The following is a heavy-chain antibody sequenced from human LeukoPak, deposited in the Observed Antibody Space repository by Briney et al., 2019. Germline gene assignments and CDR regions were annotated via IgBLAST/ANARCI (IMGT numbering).Heavy chain of an antibody. CDR1: GGSISSYY. CDR2: IYSSGST. Sequence: SETLPLTCTVSGGSISSYYWSWIRQPPGKGLEWIGYIYSSGSTNYNSSLKSRVTISLDTSKNQFSLKLSSVTAADTAVYYCARSGGYSSPQNYWGQGTLVTVSS. CDR3: ARSGGYSSPQNY. V-gene: IGHV4-59*01. J-gene: IGHJ4*02. D-gene: IGHD6-19*01.